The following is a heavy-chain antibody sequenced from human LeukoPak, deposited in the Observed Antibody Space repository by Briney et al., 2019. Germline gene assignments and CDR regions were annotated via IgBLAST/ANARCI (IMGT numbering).Heavy chain of an antibody. V-gene: IGHV1-46*01. CDR2: ISPSGGST. J-gene: IGHJ5*02. CDR3: ARDNSVRDEAWWFNP. CDR1: GYTFTGYW. Sequence: GASVKLSRKAFGYTFTGYWMHWVRQAPGQGPEWMGVISPSGGSTTYAQKFKGRVTLTRDMSTSTDYLELSSLRSEDTAVYYCARDNSVRDEAWWFNPWGQGTLVTVSS. D-gene: IGHD5-24*01.